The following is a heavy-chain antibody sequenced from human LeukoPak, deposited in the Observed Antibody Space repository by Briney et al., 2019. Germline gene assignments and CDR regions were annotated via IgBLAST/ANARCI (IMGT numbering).Heavy chain of an antibody. CDR1: GGTFSSYA. J-gene: IGHJ4*02. CDR3: ARGSMYYYDSSGYSPFDY. D-gene: IGHD3-22*01. Sequence: GASVKVSCKASGGTFSSYAISWVRQAPGQGLEWMGGIIPIFGTANYAQKFQGRVTITTDESTSTAYMELSSLRSEDTAVYYCARGSMYYYDSSGYSPFDYWGQGTLVTVSS. CDR2: IIPIFGTA. V-gene: IGHV1-69*05.